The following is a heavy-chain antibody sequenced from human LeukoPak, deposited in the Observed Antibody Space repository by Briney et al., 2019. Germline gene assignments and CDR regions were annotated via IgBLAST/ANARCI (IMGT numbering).Heavy chain of an antibody. CDR3: AKEKYCSGGSCPFDY. D-gene: IGHD2-15*01. Sequence: GGSLRLSCAASGFTVNSNYMSWVRQAPGKGLEWVSVIYSGVGTFYAGSVKGRFTISRDNSKNTLYLQMNSLRAEDTAVYYCAKEKYCSGGSCPFDYWGQGTLVTVSS. CDR1: GFTVNSNY. J-gene: IGHJ4*02. V-gene: IGHV3-53*05. CDR2: IYSGVGT.